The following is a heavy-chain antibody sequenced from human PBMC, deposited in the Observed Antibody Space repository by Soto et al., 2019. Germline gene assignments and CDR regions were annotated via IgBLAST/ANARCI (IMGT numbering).Heavy chain of an antibody. CDR3: ARGFNSNLYFDY. CDR2: INDGGRT. CDR1: GGSFSGYY. D-gene: IGHD4-4*01. J-gene: IGHJ4*02. V-gene: IGHV4-34*01. Sequence: PSETLSLTCAVYGGSFSGYYWSWIRQPPGKGLEWIGEINDGGRTNYNPSLKNRVTTSVDTSKNQFTLKLSSVTAADTAVYYCARGFNSNLYFDYWGQGTLVTVSS.